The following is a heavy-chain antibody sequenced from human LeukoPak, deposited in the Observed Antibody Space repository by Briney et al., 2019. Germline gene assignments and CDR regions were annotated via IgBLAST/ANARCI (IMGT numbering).Heavy chain of an antibody. J-gene: IGHJ6*04. D-gene: IGHD6-13*01. CDR2: IYYGGST. Sequence: SQTLSLTCTVSGGSISSGDYYWSWIRQPPGKGLEWIGYIYYGGSTYYNPSLKSRVTISVDTSKNQFSLKLSSVTAADTAVYYCARDSSSWYSYGMDVWGKGTTVTVSS. CDR1: GGSISSGDYY. V-gene: IGHV4-30-4*01. CDR3: ARDSSSWYSYGMDV.